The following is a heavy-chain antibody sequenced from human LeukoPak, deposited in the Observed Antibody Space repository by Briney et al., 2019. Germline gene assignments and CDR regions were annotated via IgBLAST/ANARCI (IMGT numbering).Heavy chain of an antibody. Sequence: SETLSLTCTVSGGSISSYYWSWIRQPPGRGLEWIGYIYYSGSTNYNPSLKSRVSISVDTPKNQFSLKLSSVTAADTAVYYCATAGMSSVEYWGHGTLVTVSS. CDR1: GGSISSYY. V-gene: IGHV4-59*01. CDR3: ATAGMSSVEY. D-gene: IGHD5/OR15-5a*01. CDR2: IYYSGST. J-gene: IGHJ4*01.